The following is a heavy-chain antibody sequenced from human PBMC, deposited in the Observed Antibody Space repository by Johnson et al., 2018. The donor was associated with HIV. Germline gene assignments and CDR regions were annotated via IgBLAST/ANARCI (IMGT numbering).Heavy chain of an antibody. CDR3: TTDRVRGEDAFDI. J-gene: IGHJ3*02. V-gene: IGHV3-15*01. CDR2: IKSKTDGGTT. Sequence: EVQLVESGGGLVKPGGSLRLSCAASGFTFSNAWMSWVRQAPGKGLEWVGRIKSKTDGGTTDYAAPVKGRFTISRDDSKNTLYLQMNSLKTEDTAVYYCTTDRVRGEDAFDIWGQGKMVTVSS. D-gene: IGHD3-10*01. CDR1: GFTFSNAW.